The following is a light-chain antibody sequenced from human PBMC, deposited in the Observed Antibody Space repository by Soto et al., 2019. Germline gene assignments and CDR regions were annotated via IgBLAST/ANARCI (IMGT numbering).Light chain of an antibody. CDR2: WAS. Sequence: DIVMTQSPDSPAVSLGERATINCKSSQSVLYSSSNKNYLAWYQQKPGQPPKLLIYWASTRESGVPDRFSGSGSGTDFTLTISSLQAEDVAVYYCQQYYSTPLTFGGGTKVEIK. CDR1: QSVLYSSSNKNY. V-gene: IGKV4-1*01. J-gene: IGKJ4*01. CDR3: QQYYSTPLT.